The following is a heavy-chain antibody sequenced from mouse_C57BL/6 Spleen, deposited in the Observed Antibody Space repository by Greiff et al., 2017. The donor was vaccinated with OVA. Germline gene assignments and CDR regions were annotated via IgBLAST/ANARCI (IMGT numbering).Heavy chain of an antibody. CDR2: ISDGGSYT. D-gene: IGHD4-1*01. CDR1: GFTFSSYA. CDR3: ARGNWDDAY. V-gene: IGHV5-4*03. J-gene: IGHJ3*01. Sequence: EVNLVESGGGLVKPGGSLKLSCAASGFTFSSYAMSWVRQTPEKRLEWVATISDGGSYTYYPDNVKGRFTISRDNAKNNLYLQMSHLKSEDTAMYYCARGNWDDAYWGQGTLVTVSA.